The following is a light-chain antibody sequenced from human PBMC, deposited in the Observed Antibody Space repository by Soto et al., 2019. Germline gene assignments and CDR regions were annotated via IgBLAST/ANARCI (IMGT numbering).Light chain of an antibody. J-gene: IGKJ1*01. V-gene: IGKV1-5*03. Sequence: DIPMTQSPSTLSASVGDRVSITCRASQNIDSGLAWYQQKPGKAPVLLIHEASSLEGGVPSRFSGSGSGTDFTLSISSLQPDDFATYYCQQYKTYSWTFGQGTRLEI. CDR2: EAS. CDR1: QNIDSG. CDR3: QQYKTYSWT.